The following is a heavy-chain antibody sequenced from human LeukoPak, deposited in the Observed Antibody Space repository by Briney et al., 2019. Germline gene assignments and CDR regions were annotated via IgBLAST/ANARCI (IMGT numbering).Heavy chain of an antibody. Sequence: GGSLRLSCAASGFTFSSYSMNWVRQAPGKGLEWVSSISSSSSYIYYADSVKGRFTISRDNAKNSLYLQMNSLRAEDTAVYYCARDVEKADTAMVTDYWGQGTLVTVSS. V-gene: IGHV3-21*01. J-gene: IGHJ4*02. CDR3: ARDVEKADTAMVTDY. D-gene: IGHD5-18*01. CDR1: GFTFSSYS. CDR2: ISSSSSYI.